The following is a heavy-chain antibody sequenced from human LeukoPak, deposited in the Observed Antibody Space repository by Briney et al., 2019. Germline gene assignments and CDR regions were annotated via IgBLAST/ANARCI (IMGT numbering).Heavy chain of an antibody. D-gene: IGHD6-19*01. J-gene: IGHJ4*02. CDR1: GSSISTNY. V-gene: IGHV4-59*01. CDR2: INYSGST. CDR3: VGGSGWLRFDY. Sequence: PSETLSLTFTVSGSSISTNYWSWIRQPPGKGLEYIGYINYSGSTNYNPSLKSRVTISVDTSKNQFSLKLSSVTAADTAVYYCVGGSGWLRFDYWGQGTLVTVSS.